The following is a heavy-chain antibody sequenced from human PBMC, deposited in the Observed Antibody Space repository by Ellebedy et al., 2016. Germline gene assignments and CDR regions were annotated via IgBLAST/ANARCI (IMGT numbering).Heavy chain of an antibody. CDR1: GFTFSRYS. Sequence: GESLKISCAASGFTFSRYSMNWVRQAPGKGLEWVSTISSTSTYIYYVDSVKGRFTISRDNARDLLSLQMNSLRAEDTAVYYCARDISLRDPGGFDFWGQGTLVTVSS. J-gene: IGHJ4*02. CDR3: ARDISLRDPGGFDF. V-gene: IGHV3-21*01. D-gene: IGHD1-14*01. CDR2: ISSTSTYI.